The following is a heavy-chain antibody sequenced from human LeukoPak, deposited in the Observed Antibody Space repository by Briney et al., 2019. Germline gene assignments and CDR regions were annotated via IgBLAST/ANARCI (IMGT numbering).Heavy chain of an antibody. V-gene: IGHV1-2*02. CDR1: GYTFIGYY. Sequence: ASVKLSCKASGYTFIGYYMHWVRQARGQGLEWMGWINPNSGGTNYAQKFQGRVTMTRDTSISTAYMELSRLRSDDTAVYYCAREGKSWSYYYYGMDVWGQGTTVTVSS. CDR2: INPNSGGT. CDR3: AREGKSWSYYYYGMDV. J-gene: IGHJ6*02. D-gene: IGHD6-13*01.